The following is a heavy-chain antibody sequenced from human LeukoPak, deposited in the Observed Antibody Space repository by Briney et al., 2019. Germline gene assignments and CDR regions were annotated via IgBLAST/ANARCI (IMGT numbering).Heavy chain of an antibody. Sequence: GGSLRLSCAASGFTFSSCGFHWVRQAPGKGLEWVAVIWYDGTHKYYADSVKGRLTISRDNSKSTVYLQMNSLRAEDTAVYYCVKDRGDGYRGFDYWGQGTLVTVSS. CDR3: VKDRGDGYRGFDY. CDR1: GFTFSSCG. D-gene: IGHD5-24*01. V-gene: IGHV3-33*06. J-gene: IGHJ4*02. CDR2: IWYDGTHK.